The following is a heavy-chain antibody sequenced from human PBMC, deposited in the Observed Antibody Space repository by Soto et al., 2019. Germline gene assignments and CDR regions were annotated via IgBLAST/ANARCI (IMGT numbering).Heavy chain of an antibody. CDR1: GFTVSSND. CDR3: ARRPLNSNGAY. J-gene: IGHJ4*02. CDR2: IYSSGST. D-gene: IGHD3-22*01. Sequence: EVPLVESGGGLIQPGGSLTLSCAASGFTVSSNDMSWVRQAPGKGLEWVSLIYSSGSTHYADSVKGRFTISRDNSKNTLYPQMNSLRAEDTAVYYCARRPLNSNGAYWGQGTLVTVSS. V-gene: IGHV3-53*01.